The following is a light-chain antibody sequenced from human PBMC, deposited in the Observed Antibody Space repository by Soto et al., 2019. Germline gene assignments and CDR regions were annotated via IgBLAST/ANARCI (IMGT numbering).Light chain of an antibody. V-gene: IGKV3-20*01. CDR3: QQYSTSPPEFT. J-gene: IGKJ3*01. CDR1: QSVSSNY. CDR2: GAS. Sequence: EMVLTQSPGTLSVSPGERVTLSCRASQSVSSNYLAWYQQRPGQAPRLLIFGASYRATGIPDRFSGSGSGTDFPLTISRLEPEDFAVYYCQQYSTSPPEFTFGPGTKVDSK.